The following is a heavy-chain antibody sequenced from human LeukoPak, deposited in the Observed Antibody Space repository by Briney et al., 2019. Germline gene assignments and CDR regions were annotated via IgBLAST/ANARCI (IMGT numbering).Heavy chain of an antibody. D-gene: IGHD3-3*01. CDR1: GGSISSSSYY. V-gene: IGHV4-39*01. CDR3: ASLRERSYYARGFDY. J-gene: IGHJ4*02. Sequence: SETLSLTCTVSGGSISSSSYYWGCIRQPPGKGLEWIGSIYYSGSTYYNPSLKSRVTMSVDKSKNQFSLKLSSVTAKDTAVYYCASLRERSYYARGFDYWGQGTLVTVSS. CDR2: IYYSGST.